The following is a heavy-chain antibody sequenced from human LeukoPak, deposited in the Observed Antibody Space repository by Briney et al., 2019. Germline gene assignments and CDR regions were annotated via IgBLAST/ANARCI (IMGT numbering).Heavy chain of an antibody. CDR3: AGSYANTALVDY. J-gene: IGHJ4*02. D-gene: IGHD3-16*01. CDR2: IYHSGST. V-gene: IGHV4-30-2*01. CDR1: GGSISSGGYS. Sequence: PSQTLSLTCAVSGGSISSGGYSWSWIRQPPGKGLEWIGYIYHSGSTYYNPSLKSRVTISVDRSKNQFSLKLSSVTAADTAVYYCAGSYANTALVDYWGQGTLVTVSS.